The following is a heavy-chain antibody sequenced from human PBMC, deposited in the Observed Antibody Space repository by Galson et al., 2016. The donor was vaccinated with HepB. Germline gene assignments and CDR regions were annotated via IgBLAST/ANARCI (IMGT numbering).Heavy chain of an antibody. Sequence: SLRLSCAASGFTFSSFTMNWVRQAPGKGLEWVSSISSRSDSIKYADSVKGRFTLSRDNAKKSLNLQMNSLRAEDTAVYYCARVGADGDYYYYFMDVWGKGTTVTVSS. J-gene: IGHJ6*03. CDR2: ISSRSDSI. CDR1: GFTFSSFT. V-gene: IGHV3-21*01. CDR3: ARVGADGDYYYYFMDV.